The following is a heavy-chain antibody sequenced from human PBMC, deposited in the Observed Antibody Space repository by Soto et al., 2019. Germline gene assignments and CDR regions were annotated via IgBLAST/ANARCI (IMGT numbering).Heavy chain of an antibody. V-gene: IGHV3-30*03. CDR1: GFTFSSYG. CDR2: ISYDGSNK. D-gene: IGHD6-19*01. J-gene: IGHJ6*02. Sequence: GGSLRLSCAASGFTFSSYGIHWVRQAPGKGLEWVAVISYDGSNKYYADSVKGRFTISRDNSKNTLYLQMNSLRAEDTAVYYCATMYSSGSSVPYYYYYGMDVWGQGTTVTVSS. CDR3: ATMYSSGSSVPYYYYYGMDV.